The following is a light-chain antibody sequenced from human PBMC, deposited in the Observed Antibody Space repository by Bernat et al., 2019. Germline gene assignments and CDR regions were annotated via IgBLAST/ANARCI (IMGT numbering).Light chain of an antibody. Sequence: DIQMTQSPSTLSASVGDRVTITCRANESINTWLSWFQQIPGKAPKLLIYKTSSLYSGVPSRFSGGGSGTDFTLSINGLQPDDFGTYHCLQYNKYPYSFGQGTKLEIK. CDR2: KTS. CDR3: LQYNKYPYS. V-gene: IGKV1-5*03. J-gene: IGKJ2*01. CDR1: ESINTW.